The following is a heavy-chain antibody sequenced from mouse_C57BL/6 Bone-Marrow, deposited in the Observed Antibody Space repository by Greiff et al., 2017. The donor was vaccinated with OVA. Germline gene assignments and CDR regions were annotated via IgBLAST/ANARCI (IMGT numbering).Heavy chain of an antibody. J-gene: IGHJ3*01. Sequence: EVKLMESGGDLVKPGGSLQLSCAASGFTFSSYGMSWVRQTPDKRLEWVATISSGGSYTYYPDSVKGRFTISRDNAKNTLYLQMSSLKSEDTAMYYCARHILTGPFAYWGQGTLVTVSA. D-gene: IGHD4-1*01. CDR2: ISSGGSYT. CDR3: ARHILTGPFAY. V-gene: IGHV5-6*01. CDR1: GFTFSSYG.